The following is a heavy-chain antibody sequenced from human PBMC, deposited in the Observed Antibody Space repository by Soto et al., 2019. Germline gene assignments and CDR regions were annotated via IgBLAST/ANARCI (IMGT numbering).Heavy chain of an antibody. V-gene: IGHV4-38-2*01. Sequence: SETLSLTCAVSGYSISSGDYWGWIRQPPGKGLEWIGSIYHSGSTYYNPSLKSRVTISVDTSKNQFSLKLSSVTAADTAVYYCASCAATVTPFDYWGQGTLVTVS. CDR3: ASCAATVTPFDY. CDR1: GYSISSGDY. J-gene: IGHJ4*02. CDR2: IYHSGST. D-gene: IGHD4-17*01.